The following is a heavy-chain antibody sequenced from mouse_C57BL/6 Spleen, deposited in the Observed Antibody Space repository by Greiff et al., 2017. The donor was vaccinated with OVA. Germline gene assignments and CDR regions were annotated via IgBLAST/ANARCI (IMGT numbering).Heavy chain of an antibody. CDR3: ARHGYSNPWFAY. CDR1: GFTFSSYT. Sequence: DVMLVESGGGLVKPGGSLKLSCAASGFTFSSYTMSWVRQTPEKRLEWVATISGGGGNTYYPDSVKGRFTISRDNAKNTLYLQMSSLRSEDTALYYCARHGYSNPWFAYWGQGTLVTVSA. J-gene: IGHJ3*01. CDR2: ISGGGGNT. V-gene: IGHV5-9*01. D-gene: IGHD2-5*01.